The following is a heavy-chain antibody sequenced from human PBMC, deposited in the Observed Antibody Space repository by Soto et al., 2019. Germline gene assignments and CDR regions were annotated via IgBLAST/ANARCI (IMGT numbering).Heavy chain of an antibody. CDR3: ARVSGHVYATLHGPFDY. CDR1: EFIFNRHA. V-gene: IGHV3-30*04. D-gene: IGHD2-8*01. J-gene: IGHJ4*02. CDR2: ISHDGRIK. Sequence: QVQLVESGGGVVQPGRSLRLSCAASEFIFNRHAMHWVRQAPGKGLEWVAVISHDGRIKYYADSVKGRFTISRDNSMNTLDLQMNSLRAEDTAIYFCARVSGHVYATLHGPFDYWGQGTLVTVSS.